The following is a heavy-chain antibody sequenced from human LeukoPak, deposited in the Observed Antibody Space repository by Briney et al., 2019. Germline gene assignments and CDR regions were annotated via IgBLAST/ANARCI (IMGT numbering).Heavy chain of an antibody. J-gene: IGHJ5*02. CDR1: GGSISSGSYY. Sequence: PSETLSLTCTVSGGSISSGSYYWSWIRQPAGKGLEWIGRIYTSGSTNYNPSLKSRVTISVDTSKNQFSLKLSSVTAADTAVYYCARDRYPGCSSTSCYYPNWFDPWGQGTLVTVSS. V-gene: IGHV4-61*02. CDR3: ARDRYPGCSSTSCYYPNWFDP. CDR2: IYTSGST. D-gene: IGHD2-2*01.